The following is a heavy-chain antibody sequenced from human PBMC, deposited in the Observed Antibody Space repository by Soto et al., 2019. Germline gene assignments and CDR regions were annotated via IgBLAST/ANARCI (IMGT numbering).Heavy chain of an antibody. CDR1: GFTFDDYA. D-gene: IGHD3-10*01. CDR3: AKGAGSYPRYYFDS. V-gene: IGHV3-9*01. CDR2: IGWNSGDI. Sequence: PGGSLRLSCAASGFTFDDYAMHWVRQAPGKGLEWASSIGWNSGDIGYADSVKGRFTISRDNTKNSLYLQMNSLRAEDTAFYYCAKGAGSYPRYYFDSWGQGTLVTVSS. J-gene: IGHJ4*02.